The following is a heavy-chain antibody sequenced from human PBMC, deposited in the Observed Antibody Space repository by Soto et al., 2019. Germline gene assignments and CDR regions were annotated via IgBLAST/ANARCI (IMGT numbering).Heavy chain of an antibody. CDR2: IYYSGST. D-gene: IGHD4-17*01. CDR3: ARRSGDYGDVGRYYYYMDV. CDR1: GGSISSSSYY. J-gene: IGHJ6*03. Sequence: SETLSLTCTVSGGSISSSSYYWGWIRQPPGKGLEWIGSIYYSGSTYYNPSLKSRVTISVGTSKNQFSLKLSSVTAADTAVYYCARRSGDYGDVGRYYYYMDVWGKGTTVTVSS. V-gene: IGHV4-39*01.